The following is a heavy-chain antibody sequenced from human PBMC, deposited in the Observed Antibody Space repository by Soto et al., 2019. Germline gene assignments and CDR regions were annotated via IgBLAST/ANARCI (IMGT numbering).Heavy chain of an antibody. J-gene: IGHJ5*02. CDR2: ISSSSSTI. Sequence: PGGSLRLSCAASGFTFSSYSMNWVRQAPGKGLEWLSYISSSSSTIYYADSVKGRFTISRDNAKNSLYLQMNSLSAEDTAVYYCAREGSSCYSVNCFDPWVQGTLVTVTS. D-gene: IGHD2-21*01. CDR1: GFTFSSYS. V-gene: IGHV3-48*01. CDR3: AREGSSCYSVNCFDP.